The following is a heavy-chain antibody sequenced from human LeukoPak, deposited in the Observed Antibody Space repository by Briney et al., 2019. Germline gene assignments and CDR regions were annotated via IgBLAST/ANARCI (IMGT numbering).Heavy chain of an antibody. J-gene: IGHJ4*02. D-gene: IGHD3-22*01. CDR2: IYYSGST. V-gene: IGHV4-59*01. CDR1: GGSISSYY. CDR3: ARRKGRDYYDSSGYLPLDYFDY. Sequence: SETLSLTCTVSGGSISSYYWSWLRQPPGKGLEWIGYIYYSGSTNYNPSLKSRVTISVDTSKNQFSLKLSSVTAADTAVYYCARRKGRDYYDSSGYLPLDYFDYWGQGTLVTVSS.